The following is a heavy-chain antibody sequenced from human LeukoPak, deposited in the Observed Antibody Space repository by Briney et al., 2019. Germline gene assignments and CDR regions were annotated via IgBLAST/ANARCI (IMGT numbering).Heavy chain of an antibody. CDR1: GFTFSSYA. Sequence: GGSLRLSCAASGFTFSSYAMSWVRQAPGKGLEWVSGISGSGGNTYYADSVKGRFTISRDNSKNTLYLQMRRLRAEDTAIYYCAKNGDYFDSNDYYLSRGPTWFDPWGQGTQVTVSS. J-gene: IGHJ5*02. V-gene: IGHV3-23*01. CDR2: ISGSGGNT. CDR3: AKNGDYFDSNDYYLSRGPTWFDP. D-gene: IGHD3-22*01.